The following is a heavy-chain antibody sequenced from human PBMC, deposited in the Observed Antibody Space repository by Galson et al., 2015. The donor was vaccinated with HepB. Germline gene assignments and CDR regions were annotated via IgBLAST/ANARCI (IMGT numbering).Heavy chain of an antibody. Sequence: SLRLSCAASGFTFSSYAMSWVRQAPGKGLEWVSAISGSGGSTYYADSVKGRFAISRDNAKNTLYLQMNSLRAEDTAVYYCVRERRELAVAGPFDYWGQGTLVTVSS. V-gene: IGHV3-23*01. CDR3: VRERRELAVAGPFDY. CDR1: GFTFSSYA. J-gene: IGHJ4*02. CDR2: ISGSGGST. D-gene: IGHD6-19*01.